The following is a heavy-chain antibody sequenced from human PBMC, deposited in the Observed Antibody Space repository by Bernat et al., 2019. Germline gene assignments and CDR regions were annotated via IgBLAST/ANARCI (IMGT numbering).Heavy chain of an antibody. CDR1: GGSISSYY. Sequence: QVQLQESGPGLVKPSETLSLTCTVSGGSISSYYWSWIRQPPGKGLEWIGYIYYSGSTNYNPSLKSRVTISVVTSKNQFSLKLSSVTAADTAVYYCASASDSSGYYLAFDIWGQGTMVTVSS. CDR2: IYYSGST. V-gene: IGHV4-59*01. D-gene: IGHD3-22*01. CDR3: ASASDSSGYYLAFDI. J-gene: IGHJ3*02.